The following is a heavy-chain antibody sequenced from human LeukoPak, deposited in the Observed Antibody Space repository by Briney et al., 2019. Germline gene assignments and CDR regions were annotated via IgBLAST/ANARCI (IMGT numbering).Heavy chain of an antibody. CDR3: ARGWRYDSSGYWGRAFDI. CDR2: IYTSGST. V-gene: IGHV4-4*07. D-gene: IGHD3-22*01. J-gene: IGHJ3*02. Sequence: SETLSLTCTVSGGSISSYYWSWIRQPAGKGLEWIGRIYTSGSTNYNPSLKSRVTMSVDTSKNQFSLKPSSVTAADTAVYYCARGWRYDSSGYWGRAFDIWGQGTMVTVSS. CDR1: GGSISSYY.